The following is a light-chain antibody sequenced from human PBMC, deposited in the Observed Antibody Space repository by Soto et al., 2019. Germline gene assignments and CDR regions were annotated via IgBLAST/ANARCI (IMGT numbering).Light chain of an antibody. V-gene: IGKV3D-20*02. J-gene: IGKJ4*01. Sequence: EIVLTQSPGTLSLSPGERVTLSCRASQSVSSTYLAWYQQKPGQAPRLLIYGAASRATGVPDRFSGRGSGTDFTLTVSRLEPEDFAVYYCQQSTDWPPLTFGGGTNLKIK. CDR1: QSVSSTY. CDR2: GAA. CDR3: QQSTDWPPLT.